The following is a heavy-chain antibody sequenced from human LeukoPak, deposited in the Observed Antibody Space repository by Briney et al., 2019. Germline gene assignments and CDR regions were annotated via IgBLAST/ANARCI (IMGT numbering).Heavy chain of an antibody. CDR1: GYTFTGYY. J-gene: IGHJ4*02. D-gene: IGHD3-22*01. Sequence: ASVKVSCKASGYTFTGYYMHWVRQAPGQGLEWMGWINPNSGGTNYAQKFQGRVTMTRDTSISTAYMELSRLRSDDTAVYYCARASTPYDSSGYFNYWGQGTLVTVSS. CDR2: INPNSGGT. V-gene: IGHV1-2*02. CDR3: ARASTPYDSSGYFNY.